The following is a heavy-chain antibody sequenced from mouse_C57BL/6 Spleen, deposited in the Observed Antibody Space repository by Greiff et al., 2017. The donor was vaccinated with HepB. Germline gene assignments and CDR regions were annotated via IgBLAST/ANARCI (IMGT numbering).Heavy chain of an antibody. CDR1: GFSLTSYG. D-gene: IGHD2-4*01. Sequence: VQLVESGPGLVQPSQSLSITCTVSGFSLTSYGVHWVRQSPGKGLEWLGVIWSGGSTDYNGAFISRLSISKDNSKSQVFFKMNSLQADDTAIYYCARNFRGDDYDGKDYFDYWGQGTTLTVSS. J-gene: IGHJ2*01. V-gene: IGHV2-2*01. CDR3: ARNFRGDDYDGKDYFDY. CDR2: IWSGGST.